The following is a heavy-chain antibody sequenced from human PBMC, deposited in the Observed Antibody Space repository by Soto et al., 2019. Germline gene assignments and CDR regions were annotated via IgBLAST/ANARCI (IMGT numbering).Heavy chain of an antibody. CDR3: AHTKDSSGFLTS. D-gene: IGHD3-22*01. CDR2: IHWNDDK. Sequence: SGPTLVNPTQTLTLTCSFSGFSLSAYGVRVIWFRQPPGETLEWLALIHWNDDKRYSPYLKSRLTITKDTSKNQVVLTLTNLDPLDTGTYFCAHTKDSSGFLTSWGQGILVTVSS. V-gene: IGHV2-5*01. J-gene: IGHJ5*02. CDR1: GFSLSAYGVR.